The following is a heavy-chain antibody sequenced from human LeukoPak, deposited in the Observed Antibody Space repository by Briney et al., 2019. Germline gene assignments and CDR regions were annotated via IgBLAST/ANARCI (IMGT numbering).Heavy chain of an antibody. V-gene: IGHV3-9*03. CDR2: ISWNSGST. Sequence: PGGSLRLSCAASGFTFDDYVMYWVRQGPGKGLEWVSGISWNSGSTAYADSVKGRFTISRDNAKNSLYLQMNSLTAEDMALYYCAKATGYSYGYPDFWGQGALVTVSS. J-gene: IGHJ4*02. CDR1: GFTFDDYV. D-gene: IGHD5-18*01. CDR3: AKATGYSYGYPDF.